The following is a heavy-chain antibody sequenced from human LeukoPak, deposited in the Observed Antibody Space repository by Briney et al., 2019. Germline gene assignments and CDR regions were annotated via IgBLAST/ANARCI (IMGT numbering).Heavy chain of an antibody. J-gene: IGHJ4*02. V-gene: IGHV3-21*01. CDR1: GFTFSSYS. D-gene: IGHD1-26*01. CDR2: ISSSSSYI. CDR3: ASITATLDY. Sequence: KTGGSLRLSCAASGFTFSSYSMNWVRQAPGKGLEWVSSISSSSSYIYYADSVKGRFPISRDNAKNSLYLQMNSLRAEDTAVYYCASITATLDYWGQGTLVTVSS.